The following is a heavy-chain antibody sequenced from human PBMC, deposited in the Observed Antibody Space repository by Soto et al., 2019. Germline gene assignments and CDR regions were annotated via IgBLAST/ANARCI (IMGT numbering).Heavy chain of an antibody. CDR1: GGSISSGGYY. J-gene: IGHJ4*02. CDR2: ICYSGST. Sequence: QVQLQESGPGLVKPSQTLSLTCTVSGGSISSGGYYWSWIRQHPGKGLEWIGYICYSGSTYYNPSLKNRVTTSVDTAKNQFSLKLSSVTAADTAVYYCARGPGTMAKIDYWGQGTLVTVSS. V-gene: IGHV4-31*03. D-gene: IGHD3-10*01. CDR3: ARGPGTMAKIDY.